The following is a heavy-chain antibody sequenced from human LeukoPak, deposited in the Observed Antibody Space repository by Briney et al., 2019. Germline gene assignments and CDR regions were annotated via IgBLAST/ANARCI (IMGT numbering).Heavy chain of an antibody. V-gene: IGHV3-7*01. J-gene: IGHJ6*03. Sequence: PGGSLRLSCAASGFTFSNYFMSWVRQTPGKGLEWVANIKPDGSWETYVDSVKGRFTISRDNGKNSLYLQMNSLRAEDTAVFYCVRDYYYYIDVWGKGTTVTVSS. CDR1: GFTFSNYF. CDR2: IKPDGSWE. CDR3: VRDYYYYIDV.